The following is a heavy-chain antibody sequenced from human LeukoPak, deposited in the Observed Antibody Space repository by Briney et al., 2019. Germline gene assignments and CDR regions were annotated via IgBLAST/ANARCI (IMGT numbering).Heavy chain of an antibody. J-gene: IGHJ4*02. CDR3: ARMEGYSSSWYDDY. CDR1: GFTFSSYS. V-gene: IGHV3-21*01. D-gene: IGHD6-13*01. CDR2: ISSSSYI. Sequence: PGRSMRLSCAASGFTFSSYSMNWVRQAPGKGLGWVSSISSSSYIYYADSVKGRFTISRDNAKNSLYLQMNSLRAEDTAVYYCARMEGYSSSWYDDYWGPGTLVTVSS.